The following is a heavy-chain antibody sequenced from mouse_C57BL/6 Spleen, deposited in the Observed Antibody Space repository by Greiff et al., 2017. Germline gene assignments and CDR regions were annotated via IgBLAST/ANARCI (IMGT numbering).Heavy chain of an antibody. CDR3: ARPDRYSYYFDY. V-gene: IGHV1-18*01. D-gene: IGHD1-1*01. Sequence: EVQLQQSGPELVKPGASVKIPCKASGYTFTEYNMAWVKQSHGKSLEWIGDINPNNGGTIYNQKFKGKDTLTVDKSSSTAYMELRSLTSEDTAVYDCARPDRYSYYFDYGGQGTTLTVSS. J-gene: IGHJ2*01. CDR2: INPNNGGT. CDR1: GYTFTEYN.